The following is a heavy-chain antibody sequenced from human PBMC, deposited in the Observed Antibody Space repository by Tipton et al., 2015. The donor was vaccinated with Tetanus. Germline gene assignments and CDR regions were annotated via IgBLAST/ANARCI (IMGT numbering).Heavy chain of an antibody. J-gene: IGHJ6*02. D-gene: IGHD2-15*01. CDR3: ARELDCSGGGCYSYGLDV. CDR1: GFNVRANY. CDR2: LWFDGGDE. V-gene: IGHV3-33*08. Sequence: SLRLSCAASGFNVRANYLTWVRQAPGKGLEWVAVLWFDGGDEYYADSVKGRFTISRDNSKNTVYLQMNSLRAEDTAVYYCARELDCSGGGCYSYGLDVWGQGTTVTVSS.